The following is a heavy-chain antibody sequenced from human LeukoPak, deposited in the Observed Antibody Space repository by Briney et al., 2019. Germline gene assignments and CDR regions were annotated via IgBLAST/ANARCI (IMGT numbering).Heavy chain of an antibody. Sequence: PGGSLRLSCAASGFTFSSYGMSWVRQAPGKGLEWVSAISGSGGSTYYADSVKGRFTISRDNSKNTLYLQMNSLRAEDTAVYYCARASEDSRGQYQGFDSWGQGTLVTVSS. J-gene: IGHJ4*02. CDR2: ISGSGGST. CDR1: GFTFSSYG. V-gene: IGHV3-23*01. D-gene: IGHD3-22*01. CDR3: ARASEDSRGQYQGFDS.